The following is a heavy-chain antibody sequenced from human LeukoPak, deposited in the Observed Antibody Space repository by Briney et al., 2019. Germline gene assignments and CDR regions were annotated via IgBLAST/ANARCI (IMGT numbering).Heavy chain of an antibody. J-gene: IGHJ4*02. Sequence: GGSLRLSCAASGFTFSSYGMHWVRQAPGKGLEWVAFIRYDGSNKYYADSVKGRFTISRDNSKNTLYLQMNSLRAEDTAVYYCAKVELERRHWGLSDFDYWGQGTLVTVSS. CDR2: IRYDGSNK. D-gene: IGHD1-1*01. CDR3: AKVELERRHWGLSDFDY. V-gene: IGHV3-30*02. CDR1: GFTFSSYG.